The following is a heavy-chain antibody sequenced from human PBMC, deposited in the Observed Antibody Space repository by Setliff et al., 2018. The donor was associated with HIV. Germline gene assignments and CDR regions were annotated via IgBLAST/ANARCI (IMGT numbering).Heavy chain of an antibody. Sequence: GSLRLSCVGSGFTFDSYWMSWVRQAPEKGLEWVANIKRDGSVKLYVDSVKGRFTISRDNAKNSLYLQMNSLRDEDTALYFCARVMDWNSGSYCTDYLGQGTLVTVSS. CDR1: GFTFDSYW. CDR2: IKRDGSVK. CDR3: ARVMDWNSGSYCTDY. V-gene: IGHV3-7*03. J-gene: IGHJ4*02. D-gene: IGHD1-26*01.